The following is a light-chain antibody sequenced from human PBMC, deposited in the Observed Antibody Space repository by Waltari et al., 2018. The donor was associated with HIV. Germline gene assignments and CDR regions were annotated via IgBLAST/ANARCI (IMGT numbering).Light chain of an antibody. J-gene: IGLJ3*02. CDR2: GNT. V-gene: IGLV1-40*01. CDR3: QSYDSSLSAWV. Sequence: QSVLPQPPSLSAAPRPTLTISCTGTSSNIRADYHVPRYQQLPGTAPKLLIYGNTIRPSGVPDRFSGSKSGTSASLAITGLQADDEADYYCQSYDSSLSAWVFGGGTKLTVL. CDR1: SSNIRADYH.